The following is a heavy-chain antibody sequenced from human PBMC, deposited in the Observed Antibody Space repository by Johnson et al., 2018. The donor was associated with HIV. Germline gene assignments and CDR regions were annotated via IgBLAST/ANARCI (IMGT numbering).Heavy chain of an antibody. D-gene: IGHD3-16*01. CDR3: AKPKLGGSYDAFDI. V-gene: IGHV3-11*01. CDR1: GFTFSDYY. J-gene: IGHJ3*02. Sequence: VQLVESGGGVVQPGRSLRLSCAASGFTFSDYYMSWIRQAPGKGPEWLSYISRSGSTIYYADSVKGRFTISRDNSKDTLYLQMNSLRAEDTAVYYSAKPKLGGSYDAFDIWGQGTLVTVSS. CDR2: ISRSGSTI.